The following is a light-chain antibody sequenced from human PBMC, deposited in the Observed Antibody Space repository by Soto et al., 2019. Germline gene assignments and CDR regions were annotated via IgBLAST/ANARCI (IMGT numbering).Light chain of an antibody. V-gene: IGKV1-39*01. CDR2: GAS. CDR1: QSISTN. CDR3: QQYNSYSWT. Sequence: DIQMTQSPSSLSASVGDRVTITCRASQSISTNLSWYQKKPGKAPKLLISGASSLQSGVPSRFSGSGSGTDFSLTISSLQPEDFATYYCQQYNSYSWTFGQGTTVAIK. J-gene: IGKJ1*01.